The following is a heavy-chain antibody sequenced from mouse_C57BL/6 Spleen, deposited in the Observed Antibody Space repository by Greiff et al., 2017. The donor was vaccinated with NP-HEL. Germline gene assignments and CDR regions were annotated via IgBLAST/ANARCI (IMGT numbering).Heavy chain of an antibody. Sequence: DVMLVESGGGLVKPGGSLKLSCAASGFTFSSYAMSWVRQTPEKRLEWVATISDGGSYTYYPDNVKGRFTISRDNAKNNLYLQMSHLKSDDTAMYYCARDWGGSSYWYFDVWGTGTTVTVSS. D-gene: IGHD1-1*01. CDR2: ISDGGSYT. J-gene: IGHJ1*03. CDR1: GFTFSSYA. CDR3: ARDWGGSSYWYFDV. V-gene: IGHV5-4*01.